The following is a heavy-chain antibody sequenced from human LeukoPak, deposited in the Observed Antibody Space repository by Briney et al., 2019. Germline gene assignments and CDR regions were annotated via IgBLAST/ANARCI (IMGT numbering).Heavy chain of an antibody. J-gene: IGHJ6*03. Sequence: GGSLRLSCAASGFTFSSYDMSWVRQAPGKGLEWISSISGSGGSTYYADSVKGRFAISRDNSKNTLYLQMNSLRAEDTAVYYCARVFYGSGSYYYYYMDVWGKGTTVTVSS. CDR1: GFTFSSYD. CDR2: ISGSGGST. D-gene: IGHD3-10*01. V-gene: IGHV3-23*01. CDR3: ARVFYGSGSYYYYYMDV.